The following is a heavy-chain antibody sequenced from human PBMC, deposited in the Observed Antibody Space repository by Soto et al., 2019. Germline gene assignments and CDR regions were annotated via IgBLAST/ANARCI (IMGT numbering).Heavy chain of an antibody. D-gene: IGHD3-22*01. V-gene: IGHV4-34*12. CDR2: IFHGGST. CDR3: ARPHYDSNTFYYFFDY. J-gene: IGHJ4*02. Sequence: PSETLSLTCAVYGGSFSGYFWSWIRQPPGKGLEWIGEIFHGGSTNYSPSLKSRVTISVDTSKNQFSLELSSVTAADTAVYYCARPHYDSNTFYYFFDYWGQGTLGTVSS. CDR1: GGSFSGYF.